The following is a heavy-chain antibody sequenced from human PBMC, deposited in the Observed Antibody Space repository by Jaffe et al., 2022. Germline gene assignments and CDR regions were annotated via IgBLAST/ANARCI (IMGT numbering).Heavy chain of an antibody. CDR2: ISSSSSYI. CDR3: ARDGAGEGWFDP. J-gene: IGHJ5*02. Sequence: EVQLVESGGGLVKPGGSLRLSCAASGFTFSSYSMNWVRQAPGKGLEWVSSISSSSSYIYYADSVKGRFTISRDNAKNSLYLQMNSLRAEDTAVYYCARDGAGEGWFDPWGQGTLVTVSS. V-gene: IGHV3-21*01. CDR1: GFTFSSYS. D-gene: IGHD3-10*01.